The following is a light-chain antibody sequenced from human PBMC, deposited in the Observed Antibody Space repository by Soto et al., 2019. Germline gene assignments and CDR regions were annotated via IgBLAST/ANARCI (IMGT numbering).Light chain of an antibody. J-gene: IGLJ2*01. Sequence: QLVLTQPASVSGSPGQSITISCTGTSSDVGGYKYVSWYQQHPGKAPKLMIYDVTNRPSGVSNRFSGSKSGNTASLTISGLQAEDEADYYCTSYTSTSTRVVFGGGTKVTVL. CDR2: DVT. CDR1: SSDVGGYKY. CDR3: TSYTSTSTRVV. V-gene: IGLV2-14*01.